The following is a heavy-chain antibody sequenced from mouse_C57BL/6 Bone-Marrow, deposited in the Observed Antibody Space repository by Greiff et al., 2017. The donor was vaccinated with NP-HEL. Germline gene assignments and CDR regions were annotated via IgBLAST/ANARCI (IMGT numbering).Heavy chain of an antibody. CDR3: ARRGVGYYDHVDY. V-gene: IGHV1-4*01. Sequence: VKLQESGAELARPGASVKMSCKASGYTFTSYTMHWVKQRPGQGLEWIGYINPSSGYTKYNQKFKDKATVTADKSSSTAYMQLSILTSEDSAVYYCARRGVGYYDHVDYWGQGTTLTVSS. CDR1: GYTFTSYT. CDR2: INPSSGYT. J-gene: IGHJ2*01. D-gene: IGHD2-3*01.